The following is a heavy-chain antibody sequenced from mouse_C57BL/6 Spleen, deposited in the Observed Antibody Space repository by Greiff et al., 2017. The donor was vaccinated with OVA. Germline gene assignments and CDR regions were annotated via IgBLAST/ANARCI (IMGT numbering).Heavy chain of an antibody. CDR3: ARGSGSDYAMDY. D-gene: IGHD1-1*01. CDR2: IDPSDSET. Sequence: QVQLKQPGAELVRPGSSVKLSCKASGYTFTSYWMHWVKQRPIQGLEWIGNIDPSDSETHYNQKFKDKATLTVDKSSSTAYMQLSSLTSEDSAVYYCARGSGSDYAMDYWGQGTSVTVSS. V-gene: IGHV1-52*01. CDR1: GYTFTSYW. J-gene: IGHJ4*01.